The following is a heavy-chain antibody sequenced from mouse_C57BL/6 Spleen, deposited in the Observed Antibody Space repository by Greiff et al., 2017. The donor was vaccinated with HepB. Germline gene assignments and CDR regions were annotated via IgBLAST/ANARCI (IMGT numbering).Heavy chain of an antibody. CDR1: GFNIKDDY. V-gene: IGHV14-4*01. CDR2: IDPENGDT. CDR3: TTPNGFDD. Sequence: VQLKESGAELVRPGASVKLSCTASGFNIKDDYMHWVKQRPEQGLEWIGWIDPENGDTEYASKFQGKATITADTSSNTAYLQLSSLTSEDTAVYYCTTPNGFDDWGQGTTLTVSS. D-gene: IGHD4-1*01. J-gene: IGHJ2*01.